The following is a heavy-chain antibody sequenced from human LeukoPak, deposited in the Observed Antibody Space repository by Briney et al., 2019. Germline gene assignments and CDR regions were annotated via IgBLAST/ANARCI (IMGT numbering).Heavy chain of an antibody. CDR2: VYYTGST. J-gene: IGHJ3*02. CDR1: SDSFNYVAYY. CDR3: VRVTGRPRLAFDI. Sequence: PSETLSLTCTVSSDSFNYVAYYWAWIRQPPGKGLEHIGNVYYTGSTYYNASLKSRATISLDTSENRFSLSLSSVTAADTAVYYCVRVTGRPRLAFDIWGRGTGVTVSS. D-gene: IGHD3-16*01. V-gene: IGHV4-39*02.